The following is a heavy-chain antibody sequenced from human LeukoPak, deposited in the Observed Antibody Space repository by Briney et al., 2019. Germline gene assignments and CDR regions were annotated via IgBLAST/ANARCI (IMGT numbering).Heavy chain of an antibody. CDR1: GFTFSDYY. J-gene: IGHJ4*02. Sequence: GGSLRLSCAASGFTFSDYYMSWIRQAPGKGLEWVSYISSSGSTIYYADSVKGRFTISRDNAKNSLYLQMNSLRAEDTAVYYCAKDQSSTYYDFWRGYYPFDYWGQGTLVTVSS. CDR2: ISSSGSTI. V-gene: IGHV3-11*01. D-gene: IGHD3-3*01. CDR3: AKDQSSTYYDFWRGYYPFDY.